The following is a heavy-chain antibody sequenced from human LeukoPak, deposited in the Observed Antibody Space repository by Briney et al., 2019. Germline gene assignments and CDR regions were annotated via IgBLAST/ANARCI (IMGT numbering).Heavy chain of an antibody. D-gene: IGHD2-2*01. J-gene: IGHJ5*02. CDR2: MYSRGDT. Sequence: GGSLRLSCAASGFTVSDNYMSWVRQAPGKGLEWVSVMYSRGDTYYADSVKGRFTFSRDISKNTLYLQMNGLRTEDTAMYYCARDAPQVPAASVLASWGQGTLVPVSS. CDR1: GFTVSDNY. CDR3: ARDAPQVPAASVLAS. V-gene: IGHV3-53*01.